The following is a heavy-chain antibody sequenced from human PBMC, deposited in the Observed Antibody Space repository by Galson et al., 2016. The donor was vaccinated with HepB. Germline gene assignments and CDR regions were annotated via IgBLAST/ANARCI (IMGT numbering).Heavy chain of an antibody. J-gene: IGHJ5*02. CDR3: ARGWSWFDA. CDR2: VYYTGNT. Sequence: SETLSLTCTVSGASIRSSYWTWIRQSPGKGLEWIGYVYYTGNTDYNPSLKSRVTISLDTSKNQFSLRLSSVTAADTAVYYCARGWSWFDAWGQGILVTVSS. CDR1: GASIRSSY. V-gene: IGHV4-59*01. D-gene: IGHD3-3*01.